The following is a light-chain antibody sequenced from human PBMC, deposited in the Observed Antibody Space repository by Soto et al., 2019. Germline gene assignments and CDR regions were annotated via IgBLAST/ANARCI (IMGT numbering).Light chain of an antibody. CDR2: DVS. V-gene: IGLV2-14*01. CDR3: SSYTSSSTYV. Sequence: QSVLTQPASVSGSPGQSIAISCTGTSSDVGVYNYVSWYQQHPGKAPKLMIYDVSSRPSGVSDRFSGSKSGNTASLTISGLQAEDEADYYCSSYTSSSTYVLGTGTKVTVL. J-gene: IGLJ1*01. CDR1: SSDVGVYNY.